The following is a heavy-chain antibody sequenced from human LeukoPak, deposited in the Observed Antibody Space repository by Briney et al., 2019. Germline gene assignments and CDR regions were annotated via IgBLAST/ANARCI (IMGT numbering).Heavy chain of an antibody. CDR3: ARDNIAVAHLDY. D-gene: IGHD6-19*01. CDR1: GFTFSSYA. CDR2: ISYDGSNK. V-gene: IGHV3-30-3*01. J-gene: IGHJ4*01. Sequence: PGGSLRLSCAASGFTFSSYAMHWVRQAPGKGLEWVAVISYDGSNKYYADSVKGRFTISRDNSKNTLYLQMNSLRAEDTAVYYCARDNIAVAHLDYWGQEPWSPSPQ.